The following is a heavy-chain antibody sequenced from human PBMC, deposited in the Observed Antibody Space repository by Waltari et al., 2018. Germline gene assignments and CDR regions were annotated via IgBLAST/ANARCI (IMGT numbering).Heavy chain of an antibody. Sequence: EVQLVESGGGLVHPGGSLRVSCAASGFPFSSYCVYWVRQAPGKGLVWVSHINSAGTTTTYADSVKGRFTISRDNAKNTLYLQMNSLRAEDTAVYYCARESSSTFDSWGQGTLVTVSS. CDR2: INSAGTTT. CDR3: ARESSSTFDS. D-gene: IGHD6-6*01. J-gene: IGHJ4*02. V-gene: IGHV3-74*01. CDR1: GFPFSSYC.